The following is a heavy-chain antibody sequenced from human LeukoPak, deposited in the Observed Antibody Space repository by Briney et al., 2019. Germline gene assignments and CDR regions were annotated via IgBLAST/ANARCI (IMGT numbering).Heavy chain of an antibody. CDR2: ISDSGGST. D-gene: IGHD3-3*01. Sequence: GGSLRLSCSASGFPFSSYAMHWVRQAPGKGLEYVSAISDSGGSTYYADSVKGRFTISRDNSKNTLYLQMNSLRAEDTAVYYCAKWVLGRSFYEPDYWGQGTLVTVSS. V-gene: IGHV3-64*04. CDR3: AKWVLGRSFYEPDY. J-gene: IGHJ4*02. CDR1: GFPFSSYA.